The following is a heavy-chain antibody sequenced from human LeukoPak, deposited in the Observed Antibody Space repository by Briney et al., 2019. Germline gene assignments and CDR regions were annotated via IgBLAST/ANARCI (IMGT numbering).Heavy chain of an antibody. CDR2: INHSGST. CDR3: ARGYSSSWYRWYNWFDP. V-gene: IGHV4-34*01. J-gene: IGHJ5*02. Sequence: SETLSLTCAVYGGSFSGYYWSWIRQPPGKGLEWIGEINHSGSTNYNPSLKSRVTISVDTSKNQFSLKLSSVTAADTAVYYCARGYSSSWYRWYNWFDPWGQGTLVTVPS. D-gene: IGHD6-13*01. CDR1: GGSFSGYY.